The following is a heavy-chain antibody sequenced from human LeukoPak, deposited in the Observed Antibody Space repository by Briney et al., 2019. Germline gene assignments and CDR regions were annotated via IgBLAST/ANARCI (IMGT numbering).Heavy chain of an antibody. Sequence: GGSLRLSCVASGFTFGSYWMHWVRQAPGKGPAWVSRISGDGGTYYADSVKGRFTISRDNAKNTLYLQMNSLRAEDTAVYYCARDLVSSSGSYGHWGQGTLVTVSS. J-gene: IGHJ4*02. CDR2: ISGDGGT. V-gene: IGHV3-74*01. D-gene: IGHD3-10*01. CDR1: GFTFGSYW. CDR3: ARDLVSSSGSYGH.